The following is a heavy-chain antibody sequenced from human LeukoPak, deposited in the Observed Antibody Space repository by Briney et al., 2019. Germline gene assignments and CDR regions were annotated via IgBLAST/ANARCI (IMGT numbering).Heavy chain of an antibody. Sequence: GGSLRLSCAASGFTFSSYGMHWVRQAPGKGLEWVAVISYDGSNKYYADSVKGRFTISRDNSKNTLYLQMNSLRAEDTGIYYCARDRAVKARIGGMDVWGQGTTVIVSS. J-gene: IGHJ6*02. CDR1: GFTFSSYG. D-gene: IGHD3-16*01. CDR3: ARDRAVKARIGGMDV. CDR2: ISYDGSNK. V-gene: IGHV3-30*03.